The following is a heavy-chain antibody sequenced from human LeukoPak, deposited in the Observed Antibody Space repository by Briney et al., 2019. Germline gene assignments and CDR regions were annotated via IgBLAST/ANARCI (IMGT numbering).Heavy chain of an antibody. Sequence: SVKVSCKASGGIFSRYAISWVRQVPGQGLEWMGGLVPMFRTPNYAQKFQGRVTITTDESTDESTGTAYMELSGLKSEDTAVYYCARARDRGPDYMDVWGKGTTVTVSS. J-gene: IGHJ6*03. V-gene: IGHV1-69*05. CDR1: GGIFSRYA. CDR3: ARARDRGPDYMDV. CDR2: LVPMFRTP. D-gene: IGHD3-10*01.